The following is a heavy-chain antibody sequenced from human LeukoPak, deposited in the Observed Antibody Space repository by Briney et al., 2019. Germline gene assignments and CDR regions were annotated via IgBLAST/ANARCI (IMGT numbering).Heavy chain of an antibody. V-gene: IGHV4-39*07. CDR1: GGSISSSSYY. Sequence: PSETLSLTCTVSGGSISSSSYYWGWIRQPPGKGLEWIGSIYYSGSTYYNPSLKSRVTISVDTSKNQFSLKLSSVTAADTAVYYCARGHLGGYSYGPGVDYWGQGTLVTVSS. CDR3: ARGHLGGYSYGPGVDY. CDR2: IYYSGST. D-gene: IGHD5-18*01. J-gene: IGHJ4*02.